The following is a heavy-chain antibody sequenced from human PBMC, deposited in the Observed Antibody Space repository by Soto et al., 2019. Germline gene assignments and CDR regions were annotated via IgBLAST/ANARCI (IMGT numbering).Heavy chain of an antibody. V-gene: IGHV1-18*01. Sequence: ASVKVSCKASGYTFTSYGISWVRQAPGRGLEWMGWISAYNGNTNYAQKLQGRVTMTTDTSTSTAYMELRSLRSDDTAVYYCARDIATGTYETPPYDAFGIWGQGTMVTVSS. D-gene: IGHD1-7*01. CDR1: GYTFTSYG. CDR3: ARDIATGTYETPPYDAFGI. J-gene: IGHJ3*02. CDR2: ISAYNGNT.